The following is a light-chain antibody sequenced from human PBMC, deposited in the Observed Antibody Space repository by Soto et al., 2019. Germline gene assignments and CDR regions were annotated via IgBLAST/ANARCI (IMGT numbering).Light chain of an antibody. Sequence: DIQLTQSPSFLSAFVGDTVTITCRASQAMSTYLAWYQQKPGKVPKLLIRSASTLQSGVPPRFSGGGSGTEFTLTITTLQPDDTGIYYCQQLNGYQLAFXGGTKV. CDR2: SAS. J-gene: IGKJ4*01. V-gene: IGKV1-9*01. CDR1: QAMSTY. CDR3: QQLNGYQLA.